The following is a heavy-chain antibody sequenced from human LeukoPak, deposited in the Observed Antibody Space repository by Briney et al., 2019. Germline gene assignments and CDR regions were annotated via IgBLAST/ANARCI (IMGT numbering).Heavy chain of an antibody. J-gene: IGHJ2*01. CDR3: AKQRAYWYFDL. CDR2: IYSGGST. CDR1: GFTVSSNY. Sequence: GGSLRLSCAASGFTVSSNYVSWVRQAPGEGLEWVSVIYSGGSTYYADSVKGRFTISRDNSKNTLYLQMNSLRAEDTAVYYCAKQRAYWYFDLWGRGTLVTVSS. V-gene: IGHV3-66*04.